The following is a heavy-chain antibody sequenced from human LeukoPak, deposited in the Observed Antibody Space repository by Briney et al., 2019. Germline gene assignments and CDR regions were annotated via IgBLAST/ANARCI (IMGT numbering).Heavy chain of an antibody. CDR3: AREYSSWGSWFDP. Sequence: SQTLSLTCIVSGGSLSSGSYYWSWIRQPAGKGLEWIGRIYTSGSTNYNPSLKSRVTISVDTPKNQFSLKLSSVTAADTAVYYCAREYSSWGSWFDPWGQGTLVTVSS. CDR2: IYTSGST. CDR1: GGSLSSGSYY. V-gene: IGHV4-61*02. D-gene: IGHD6-19*01. J-gene: IGHJ5*02.